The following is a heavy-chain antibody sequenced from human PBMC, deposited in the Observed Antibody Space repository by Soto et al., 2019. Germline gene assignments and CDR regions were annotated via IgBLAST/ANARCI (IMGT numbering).Heavy chain of an antibody. CDR3: AGSNYAYYYYYGMDV. CDR2: ISYDGSNK. V-gene: IGHV3-30*03. D-gene: IGHD4-4*01. Sequence: QVQLVESGGGVVQPGRSLRLSCAASGFTSSSYGMHWVRQAPGKGLEWVAVISYDGSNKYYADSVKGRFTISRDNSKNTLYLQMNSLRAEDTAVYYCAGSNYAYYYYYGMDVWGQGTTVTVSS. J-gene: IGHJ6*02. CDR1: GFTSSSYG.